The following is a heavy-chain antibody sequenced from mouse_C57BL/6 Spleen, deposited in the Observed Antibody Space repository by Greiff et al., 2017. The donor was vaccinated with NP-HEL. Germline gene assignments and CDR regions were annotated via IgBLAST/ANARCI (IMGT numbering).Heavy chain of an antibody. CDR3: ARSDYTQFAY. CDR1: GYAFSSSW. D-gene: IGHD2-12*01. Sequence: VKLMESGPELVKPGASVKISCKASGYAFSSSWMNWVKQRPGKGLEWIGRIYPGDGDTNYNGKFKGKATLTADKSSSTAYMQLSSLTSEDSAVYFCARSDYTQFAYWGQGTLVTVSA. CDR2: IYPGDGDT. J-gene: IGHJ3*01. V-gene: IGHV1-82*01.